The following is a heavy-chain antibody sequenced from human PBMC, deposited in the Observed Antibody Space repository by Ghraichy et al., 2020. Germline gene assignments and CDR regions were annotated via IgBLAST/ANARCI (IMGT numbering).Heavy chain of an antibody. CDR3: ARLEFNVFDI. V-gene: IGHV4-59*01. CDR1: GGSISIYY. D-gene: IGHD3-10*01. J-gene: IGHJ3*02. Sequence: SQTLSLTCTVSGGSISIYYWSWIRQPPGKGLEWIVYIYYSGSTNYNPSLKSRFTISVDTSKNQFSLKLSSVTAADTAVYYCARLEFNVFDIWGQGKMVTVYS. CDR2: IYYSGST.